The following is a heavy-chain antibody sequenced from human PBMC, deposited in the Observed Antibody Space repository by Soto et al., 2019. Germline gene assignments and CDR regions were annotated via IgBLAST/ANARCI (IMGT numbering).Heavy chain of an antibody. CDR3: AGEVIAPPTYFDP. Sequence: SETLPVTCAVYGGFLIESYWTWIRQPPGKGLEWIGYVYYSGTTNYNPFLKSRVNLSLDKSKKQFSLKMNSVTAADTAVYYCAGEVIAPPTYFDPWGQGTLVTVSS. D-gene: IGHD2-21*01. CDR2: VYYSGTT. CDR1: GGFLIESY. J-gene: IGHJ5*02. V-gene: IGHV4-59*01.